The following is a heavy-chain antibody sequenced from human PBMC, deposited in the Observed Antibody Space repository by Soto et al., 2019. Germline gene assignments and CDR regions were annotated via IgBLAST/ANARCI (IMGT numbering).Heavy chain of an antibody. J-gene: IGHJ6*02. D-gene: IGHD3-9*01. CDR3: ARGRDDILTGYYPPTMDV. V-gene: IGHV4-30-2*06. Sequence: SETLSLTXDVSGGSISSGGFSWSWIRQSPGKGLEWIGHIYHSGSTYYSPSLKSRATISEDRATNQISLKLTSVTAADTAVYYCARGRDDILTGYYPPTMDVWGQGTTVTVSS. CDR1: GGSISSGGFS. CDR2: IYHSGST.